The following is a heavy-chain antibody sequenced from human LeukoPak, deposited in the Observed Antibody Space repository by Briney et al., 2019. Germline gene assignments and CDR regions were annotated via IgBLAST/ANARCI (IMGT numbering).Heavy chain of an antibody. CDR3: ARTSSSRGFDY. J-gene: IGHJ4*02. V-gene: IGHV4-4*02. D-gene: IGHD6-13*01. Sequence: VSLRLSCAASGFTFSSYSMIWVRQAPGKGLEWIGEIYHSGSTNYNPSLKSRVTISVDKSKNQLSLELRSVTAADTAVYYCARTSSSRGFDYWGQGTLVTVSS. CDR1: GFTFSSYSM. CDR2: IYHSGST.